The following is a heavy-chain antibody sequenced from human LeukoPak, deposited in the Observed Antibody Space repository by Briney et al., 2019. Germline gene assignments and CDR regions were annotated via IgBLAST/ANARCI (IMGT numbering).Heavy chain of an antibody. J-gene: IGHJ5*02. D-gene: IGHD3-10*01. Sequence: SETLSLTCAVYGGSFSGHYWSWIRQPPGKGLEWIGEINHSGSTNYNPSLKSRVTISVDTSKNQFSLKLSSVTAADTAVYYCARGGLSGSYSWGQGTLVTVSS. CDR2: INHSGST. CDR1: GGSFSGHY. V-gene: IGHV4-34*01. CDR3: ARGGLSGSYS.